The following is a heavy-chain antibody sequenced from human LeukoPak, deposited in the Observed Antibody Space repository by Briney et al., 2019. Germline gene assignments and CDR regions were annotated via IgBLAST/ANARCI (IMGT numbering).Heavy chain of an antibody. J-gene: IGHJ3*02. V-gene: IGHV3-23*01. CDR3: AKDYLGQLVLFDI. D-gene: IGHD6-13*01. CDR1: GFTFGSYA. Sequence: PGGSLRLSCAASGFTFGSYAMSWVRQAPGKGLEWVSGITGSGDMTFYADPVKGRFTVSRDNSKDTLYLQMNSLRAEDTAVYFCAKDYLGQLVLFDIWGQGTMVTVSS. CDR2: ITGSGDMT.